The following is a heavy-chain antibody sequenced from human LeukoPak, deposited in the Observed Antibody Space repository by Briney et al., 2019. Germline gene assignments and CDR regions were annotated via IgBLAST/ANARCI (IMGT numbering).Heavy chain of an antibody. CDR1: GFRFSIYN. CDR3: ARGGVYDILTGYPDAFDI. D-gene: IGHD3-9*01. J-gene: IGHJ3*02. V-gene: IGHV3-48*01. Sequence: GGSLRLSGAASGFRFSIYNINWVRQAPGKGLEWVSYISSSSSTIYYADSVKGRFTISRDNAKNSLYLQMNSLRAEDTAVYYCARGGVYDILTGYPDAFDIWGQGTMVTVSS. CDR2: ISSSSSTI.